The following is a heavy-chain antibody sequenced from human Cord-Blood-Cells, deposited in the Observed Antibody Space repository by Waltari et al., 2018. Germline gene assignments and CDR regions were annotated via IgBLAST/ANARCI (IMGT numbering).Heavy chain of an antibody. D-gene: IGHD3-22*01. CDR1: GGPISSSSYY. V-gene: IGHV4-39*07. CDR2: IYYSGST. CDR3: ARQIYDSSGYYYVPNFDY. Sequence: QLQLQESGPGLVKPSETLSLTCTVSGGPISSSSYYWGWIRPPPGKGLEWIGSIYYSGSTYYNPSLKSRVTISVDTSKNQFSLKLSSVTAADTAVYYCARQIYDSSGYYYVPNFDYWGQGTLVTVSS. J-gene: IGHJ4*02.